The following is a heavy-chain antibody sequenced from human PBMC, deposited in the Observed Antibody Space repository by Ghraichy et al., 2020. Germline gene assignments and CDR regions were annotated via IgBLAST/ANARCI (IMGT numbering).Heavy chain of an antibody. CDR2: IDYSGST. D-gene: IGHD1-7*01. Sequence: SETPSLTCSVSGGSISSSTYYWGWIRQPPGKGLEWIASIDYSGSTYYNASVKSRVTISVDTSKNQFSLKLSSVTAADTAVYYCARHKPPPYNWNYWFDPWGQGTLVTVSS. CDR3: ARHKPPPYNWNYWFDP. CDR1: GGSISSSTYY. J-gene: IGHJ5*02. V-gene: IGHV4-39*01.